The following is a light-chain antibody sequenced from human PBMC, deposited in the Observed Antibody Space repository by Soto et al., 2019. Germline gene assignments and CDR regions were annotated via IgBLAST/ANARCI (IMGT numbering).Light chain of an antibody. CDR2: GNN. V-gene: IGLV1-40*01. J-gene: IGLJ3*02. CDR1: SSNIGAGFD. Sequence: QSALTQPPSVSGAPGQRVTISCTGSSSNIGAGFDVHWYQQLPGTAPKLLIYGNNNRPSGVPDRFSGSKSGTSASLAITGLQAEDEADYYCQSFDSSLGGSGVFGGGTKLTVL. CDR3: QSFDSSLGGSGV.